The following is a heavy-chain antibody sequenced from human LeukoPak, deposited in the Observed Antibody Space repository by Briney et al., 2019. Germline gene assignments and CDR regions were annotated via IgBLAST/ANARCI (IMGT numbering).Heavy chain of an antibody. V-gene: IGHV3-23*01. J-gene: IGHJ4*02. Sequence: GGSLRLSCAASGFTFSNSAMSWVRQAPGKGLEWVSSITSAGGGAYYPDSVKGRFTISRDNSKNTLYLQMNSLRAGDTAVYYCARPYDTRGYFPDYWGQGTLVTVSS. CDR1: GFTFSNSA. CDR2: ITSAGGGA. D-gene: IGHD3-22*01. CDR3: ARPYDTRGYFPDY.